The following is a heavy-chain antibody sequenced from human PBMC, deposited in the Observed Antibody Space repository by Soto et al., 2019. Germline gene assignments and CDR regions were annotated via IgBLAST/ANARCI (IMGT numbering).Heavy chain of an antibody. CDR3: ARTTIFSGYDSSRGGMAV. CDR1: GFTFDDYG. Sequence: GGSLRLSCAASGFTFDDYGMSWVRQAPGKGLEWVSGINWNGGSTGYADSVKGRFTISRDNAKNSLYLQMNSLRAEDTALYYCARTTIFSGYDSSRGGMAVWGQGTTVTVSS. CDR2: INWNGGST. V-gene: IGHV3-20*04. D-gene: IGHD5-12*01. J-gene: IGHJ6*02.